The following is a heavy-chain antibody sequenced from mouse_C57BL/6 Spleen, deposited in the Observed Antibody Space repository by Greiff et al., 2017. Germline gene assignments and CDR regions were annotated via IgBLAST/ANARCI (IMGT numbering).Heavy chain of an antibody. CDR3: ARNYGSSYGRTWFAY. V-gene: IGHV1-52*01. CDR1: GYTFTSYW. Sequence: QVQLQQPGAELVRPGSSVKLSCKASGYTFTSYWMHWVKQRPIQGLEWIGNIDPSDSETHYNQKFKDKATLTVDKSSSTAYMQLSSLTSEDSAVYYCARNYGSSYGRTWFAYWGQGTLVTVSA. J-gene: IGHJ3*01. CDR2: IDPSDSET. D-gene: IGHD1-1*01.